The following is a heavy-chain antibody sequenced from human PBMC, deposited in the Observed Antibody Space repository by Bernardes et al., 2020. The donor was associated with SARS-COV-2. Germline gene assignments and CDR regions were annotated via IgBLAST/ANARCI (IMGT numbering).Heavy chain of an antibody. CDR3: ARGGRTSGSYYND. CDR2: IENSGSI. V-gene: IGHV4-34*01. J-gene: IGHJ4*02. CDR1: GGSFSGYY. Sequence: SEAQTLTCAVYGGSFSGYYRSWIRQPPGKGLEWIGEIENSGSISYNSSLKGRVTISLDTSKNQFSLKLNSVTAADTAVYYCARGGRTSGSYYNDWGQGTLVTVSS. D-gene: IGHD1-26*01.